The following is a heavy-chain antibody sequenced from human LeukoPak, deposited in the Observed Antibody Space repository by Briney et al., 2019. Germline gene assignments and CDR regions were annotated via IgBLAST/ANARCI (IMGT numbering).Heavy chain of an antibody. CDR1: GGSISSYY. V-gene: IGHV4-59*01. CDR3: AREAEAKYSNYVDY. J-gene: IGHJ4*02. D-gene: IGHD4-11*01. Sequence: PSETLSLTCTVSGGSISSYYWSWIRQPPGKGLEWIGYIYYSGSTNYNPSLKSRVTISVDTSKNQFSLNLSSVTAADTAVYYCAREAEAKYSNYVDYWGQGTLVTVSS. CDR2: IYYSGST.